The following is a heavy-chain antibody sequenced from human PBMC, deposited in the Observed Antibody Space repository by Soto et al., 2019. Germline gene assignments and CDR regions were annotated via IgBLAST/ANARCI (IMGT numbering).Heavy chain of an antibody. CDR1: GYTFTSYD. CDR2: MNPNSGNT. V-gene: IGHV1-8*01. J-gene: IGHJ6*02. D-gene: IGHD3-9*01. Sequence: QVQLVQSGAEVKKPGASVKVSCKASGYTFTSYDINWVRQATGQGLEWMGWMNPNSGNTGYAQKFQGRVTMTRNTSISTAYMDLSSLRSEDTAVYYCARGIHRHPVLRYYDWPPSSGMDVWGQGTTVTVSS. CDR3: ARGIHRHPVLRYYDWPPSSGMDV.